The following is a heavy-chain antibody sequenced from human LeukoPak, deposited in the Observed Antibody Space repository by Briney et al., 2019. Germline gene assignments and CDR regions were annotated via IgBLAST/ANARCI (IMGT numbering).Heavy chain of an antibody. CDR2: ISWNSRII. J-gene: IGHJ4*02. CDR1: GFIFDDYA. CDR3: ARLTGVASGTDYFVF. D-gene: IGHD3-10*01. Sequence: GGSLRLSCAASGFIFDDYAMYWVRQAPGKGLEWVSGISWNSRIIDYADSVKGGFTISRDNAKRALYLQMNTLTTEDTAFYFFARLTGVASGTDYFVFWGQGTLVTVSS. V-gene: IGHV3-9*01.